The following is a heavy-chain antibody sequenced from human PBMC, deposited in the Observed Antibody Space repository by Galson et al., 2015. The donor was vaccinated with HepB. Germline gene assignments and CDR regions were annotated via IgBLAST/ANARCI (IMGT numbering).Heavy chain of an antibody. D-gene: IGHD3-22*01. Sequence: SVKVSCKASGYTFIDYGISWVRQAPGQGLEWMGWISGNNENIHYAQEFQGRVTMTTDTSTSTAYMDLRSLRSDDTAMYYCARFPYYYESSGYFDYWGQGSLVTVSS. CDR1: GYTFIDYG. V-gene: IGHV1-18*01. J-gene: IGHJ4*02. CDR3: ARFPYYYESSGYFDY. CDR2: ISGNNENI.